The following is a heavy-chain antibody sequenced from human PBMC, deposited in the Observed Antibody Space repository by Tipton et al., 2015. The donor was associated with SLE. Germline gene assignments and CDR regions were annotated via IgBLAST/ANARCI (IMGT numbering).Heavy chain of an antibody. Sequence: TLSLTCAVSGYSISSGYYWGWIRQPPGKGLEWIGSIYHSGSTYYNPSLKSRVTISVDTSKNQFSLKLSSVTAADTAVYYCAAGIDYYDSSGLNWFDPWGQGTLVTVSS. CDR1: GYSISSGYY. V-gene: IGHV4-38-2*01. J-gene: IGHJ5*02. CDR3: AAGIDYYDSSGLNWFDP. D-gene: IGHD3-22*01. CDR2: IYHSGST.